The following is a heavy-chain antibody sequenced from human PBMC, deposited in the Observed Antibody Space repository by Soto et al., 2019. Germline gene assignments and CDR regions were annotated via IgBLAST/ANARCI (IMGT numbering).Heavy chain of an antibody. Sequence: SETLSLTCAVYIGSFSGYYWSWIRQPPGKGLEWIGEINHSGSTNYNPSLKSRVTISVDTSKNQFSLKLSSVTATDTAAYYCARQGFGPLHGLVDVWGQGTTVTVSS. J-gene: IGHJ6*02. CDR2: INHSGST. CDR3: ARQGFGPLHGLVDV. D-gene: IGHD3-10*01. V-gene: IGHV4-34*01. CDR1: IGSFSGYY.